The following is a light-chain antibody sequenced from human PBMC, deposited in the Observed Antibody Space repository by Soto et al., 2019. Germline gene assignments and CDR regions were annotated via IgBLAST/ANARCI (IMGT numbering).Light chain of an antibody. V-gene: IGKV3-11*01. CDR2: DAS. J-gene: IGKJ1*01. CDR1: QSVSSY. Sequence: EIVLTQSPATLSLSPGERGTLSCRASQSVSSYLAWYQQKPGQAPRLLIYDASNRATGTPDRFSGSGSGTDFTLTISNLESEDFAVYYCQQRSNWPWTFGQGTKVEIK. CDR3: QQRSNWPWT.